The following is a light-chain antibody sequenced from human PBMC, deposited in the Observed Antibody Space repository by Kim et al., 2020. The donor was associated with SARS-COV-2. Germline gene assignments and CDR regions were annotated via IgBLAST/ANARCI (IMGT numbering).Light chain of an antibody. Sequence: SPGESATLSCRASQNVGTNVAWYQQRPGQAPRLLIYEASTRATGISARFSGSGSGTDFTLTISSLQSEDFALYYCQQYNDWPPLTFGGGTKVDIK. CDR3: QQYNDWPPLT. CDR1: QNVGTN. V-gene: IGKV3-15*01. CDR2: EAS. J-gene: IGKJ4*01.